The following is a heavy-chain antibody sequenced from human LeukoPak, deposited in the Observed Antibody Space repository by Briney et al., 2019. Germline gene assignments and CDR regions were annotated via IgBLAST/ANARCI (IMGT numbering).Heavy chain of an antibody. CDR2: IRYDGSKI. V-gene: IGHV3-30*02. D-gene: IGHD2-2*01. J-gene: IGHJ4*02. CDR3: AKDYQLPYGGFDQ. CDR1: GFTFRNYA. Sequence: GGSLRLSCAASGFTFRNYAMHWVRQAPGQGLEWVAFIRYDGSKICYADNVKGRFTISRDTSKNTLYLQMSSLRSEDTAVYSCAKDYQLPYGGFDQWGQGALVTVSS.